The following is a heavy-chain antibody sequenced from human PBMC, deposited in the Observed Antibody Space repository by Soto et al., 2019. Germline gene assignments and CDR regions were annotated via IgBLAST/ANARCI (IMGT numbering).Heavy chain of an antibody. CDR3: ARGSRLGGSGSYGYYYMDV. D-gene: IGHD3-10*01. V-gene: IGHV3-7*01. CDR1: GFTFSSYW. CDR2: IKQDGSEK. Sequence: GGSLRLSCAASGFTFSSYWMSWVRQAPGKGLEWVANIKQDGSEKYYVDSVKGRFTISRDNAKNSLYLQMNSLRAEDTAVYYCARGSRLGGSGSYGYYYMDVWGKGTTVTVSS. J-gene: IGHJ6*03.